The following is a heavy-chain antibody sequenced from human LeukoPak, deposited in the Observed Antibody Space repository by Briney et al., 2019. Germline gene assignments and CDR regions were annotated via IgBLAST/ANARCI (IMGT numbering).Heavy chain of an antibody. D-gene: IGHD3-22*01. Sequence: GGSLRLSCAASGFTFSSYAMHWVRQAPGKGLEWVAVISYDGSNKYYADSVKGRFTISRDNSKNTLYLQMNSLRAEDTAVYYWARDTHYYYDSSGYLLLWGQGTLVTVSS. CDR2: ISYDGSNK. V-gene: IGHV3-30*04. CDR3: ARDTHYYYDSSGYLLL. CDR1: GFTFSSYA. J-gene: IGHJ4*02.